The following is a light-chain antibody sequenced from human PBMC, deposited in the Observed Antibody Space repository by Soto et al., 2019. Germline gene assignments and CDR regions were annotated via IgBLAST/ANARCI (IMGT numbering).Light chain of an antibody. CDR1: QRITTY. J-gene: IGKJ1*01. Sequence: DIHMTQSPSSLSASVGDRVTITCRASQRITTYLNWYQQKPGKAPNLLITATSTLQSGVPSRFSGSGSGTDFTLTISSLQPEDFATYYCQQTYSPWRTFGQGTKVDVK. V-gene: IGKV1-39*01. CDR3: QQTYSPWRT. CDR2: ATS.